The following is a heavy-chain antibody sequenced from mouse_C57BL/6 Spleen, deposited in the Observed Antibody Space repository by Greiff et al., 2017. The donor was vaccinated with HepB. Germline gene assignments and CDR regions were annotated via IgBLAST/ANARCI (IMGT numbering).Heavy chain of an antibody. J-gene: IGHJ2*01. CDR1: GFTFSSYA. CDR2: ISDGGSYT. V-gene: IGHV5-4*01. D-gene: IGHD1-1*01. CDR3: ARDPYYYGSSYLDY. Sequence: EVQGVESGGGLVKPGGSLKLSCAASGFTFSSYAMSWVRQTPEKRLEWVATISDGGSYTYYPDNVKGRFTISRDNAKNNLYLQMSHLKSEDTAMYYCARDPYYYGSSYLDYWGQGTTLTVSS.